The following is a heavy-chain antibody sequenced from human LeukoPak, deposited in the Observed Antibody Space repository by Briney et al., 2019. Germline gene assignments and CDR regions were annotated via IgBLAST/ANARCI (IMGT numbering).Heavy chain of an antibody. CDR3: ARDGRDGYNLVHY. J-gene: IGHJ4*02. V-gene: IGHV1-2*02. CDR2: INPNSGGT. D-gene: IGHD5-24*01. CDR1: GYTFTAYY. Sequence: ASVKVSCKASGYTFTAYYIHWVRQAPGQGLEWMGWINPNSGGTNYAQKFQGRVIMTRDTSISAVYMELNRLRSDDTAVYYCARDGRDGYNLVHYWGQGTLVT.